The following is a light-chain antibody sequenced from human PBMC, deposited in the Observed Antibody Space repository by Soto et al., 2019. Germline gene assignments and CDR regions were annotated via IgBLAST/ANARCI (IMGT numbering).Light chain of an antibody. J-gene: IGLJ1*01. CDR1: SSDVGGYNY. Sequence: QSALTQPASGSGSPGQSITISCTGTSSDVGGYNYVSWYQQHPGKASKLMIYEVSNRPSGVSNRFSGSKSGNTASLTISGLQAEDEADYYCSSYTSSHVFGTGTKVTVL. CDR2: EVS. CDR3: SSYTSSHV. V-gene: IGLV2-14*01.